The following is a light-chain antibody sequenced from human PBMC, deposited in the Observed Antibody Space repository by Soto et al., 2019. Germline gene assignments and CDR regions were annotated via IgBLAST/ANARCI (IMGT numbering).Light chain of an antibody. CDR1: QDISIY. Sequence: DIQMTQSPSSLSASVGDRVTVTCRASQDISIYLAWYQQKPGKVPKLLIYAASTLQSGVPSRFSGSGSGTDFTLTISSLQPEDVATYYCQKYSSAPWTFGQGTKVEIK. J-gene: IGKJ1*01. CDR2: AAS. V-gene: IGKV1-27*01. CDR3: QKYSSAPWT.